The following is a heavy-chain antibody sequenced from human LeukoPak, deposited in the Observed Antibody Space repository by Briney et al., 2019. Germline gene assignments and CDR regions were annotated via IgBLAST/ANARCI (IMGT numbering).Heavy chain of an antibody. J-gene: IGHJ5*02. CDR3: ARDGYDSSGYSLHEYNWFDP. V-gene: IGHV4-59*01. D-gene: IGHD3-22*01. CDR1: GGSISSDY. CDR2: IYYSGST. Sequence: SETLSLTCTVSGGSISSDYWNWIRQPPGKGLEWIGYIYYSGSTNYNPSLKSRVTISVDTSKNQFSLNLSSVTAADTAVYYCARDGYDSSGYSLHEYNWFDPWGQGTLVTVSS.